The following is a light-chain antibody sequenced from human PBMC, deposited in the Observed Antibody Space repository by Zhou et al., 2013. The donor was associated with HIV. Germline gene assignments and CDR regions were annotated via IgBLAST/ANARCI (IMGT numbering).Light chain of an antibody. Sequence: DIQMTQFPSSLSASVGDRVTITCRASRNFGTSLNWYQQKPGSAPKLLIYAASTLQTGVPSRFSGGGSGTEFTLTIDNLQPEDCATYFCQEALTTPWTFG. J-gene: IGKJ1*01. CDR1: RNFGTS. CDR3: QEALTTPWT. CDR2: AAS. V-gene: IGKV1-39*01.